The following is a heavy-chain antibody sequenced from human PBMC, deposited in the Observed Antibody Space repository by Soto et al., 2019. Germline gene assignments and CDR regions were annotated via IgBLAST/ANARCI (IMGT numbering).Heavy chain of an antibody. V-gene: IGHV3-49*03. CDR1: GFTFGDYA. J-gene: IGHJ4*02. D-gene: IGHD3-22*01. CDR3: TRARDYYDSSGYYPAPFNY. CDR2: IRSKAYGGTT. Sequence: GGSLRLSCTATGFTFGDYAMSWFRQAPGKGLEWVGFIRSKAYGGTTEYAASVKGRFTISRDDSKSIAYLQMNSLKTEDTAVYYCTRARDYYDSSGYYPAPFNYWGQGTLVTVSS.